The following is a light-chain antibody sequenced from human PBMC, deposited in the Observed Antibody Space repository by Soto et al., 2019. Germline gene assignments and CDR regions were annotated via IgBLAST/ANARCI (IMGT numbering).Light chain of an antibody. CDR3: MQALQTPRT. Sequence: DIVMTQSPLSLPVTPGEPASISCRSSQSLLHSNGYNYLDWYLQKPGQSPQLLIYLGSNRASGVHDRFSGSGSGTDFTLKISRVEAEDVGVYYCMQALQTPRTFGQGTKVEI. V-gene: IGKV2-28*01. CDR1: QSLLHSNGYNY. J-gene: IGKJ1*01. CDR2: LGS.